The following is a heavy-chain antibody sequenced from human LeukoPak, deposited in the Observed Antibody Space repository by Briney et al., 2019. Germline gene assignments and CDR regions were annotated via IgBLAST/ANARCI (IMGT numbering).Heavy chain of an antibody. V-gene: IGHV3-23*01. D-gene: IGHD3-22*01. CDR2: ITPNADRT. CDR3: AIMHGYYDGSGYWVQ. J-gene: IGHJ1*01. CDR1: GFTFSNYG. Sequence: GGSLRLSCAASGFTFSNYGMSWVRQAPGKGLEWVSFITPNADRTSYADSVEGRFTISRDNPRNTLYMQMNSLRDEDTAVYYCAIMHGYYDGSGYWVQWGQGTLVTVSS.